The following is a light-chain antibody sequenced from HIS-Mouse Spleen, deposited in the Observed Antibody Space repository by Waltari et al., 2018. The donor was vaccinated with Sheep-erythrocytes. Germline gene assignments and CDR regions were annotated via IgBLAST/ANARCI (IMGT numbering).Light chain of an antibody. CDR1: SSDVGSYNL. CDR2: EGS. CDR3: CSYAGSSTPWV. J-gene: IGLJ3*02. Sequence: QSALTQPASVSGSPGQSIPISCTGPSSDVGSYNLVSSYQQHPGKAPKLMIYEGSKRPSGVSNRFSGSKSGNTASLTISGLQAEDEADYYCCSYAGSSTPWVFGGGTKLTVL. V-gene: IGLV2-23*01.